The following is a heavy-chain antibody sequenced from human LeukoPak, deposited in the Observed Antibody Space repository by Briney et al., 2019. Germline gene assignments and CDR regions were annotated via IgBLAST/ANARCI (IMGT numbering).Heavy chain of an antibody. J-gene: IGHJ4*02. CDR2: IYYSGST. Sequence: PSETLSLTCTVSGGSISSGDYYWSWIRQPPGKGLEWIGYIYYSGSTYYNPSLKSRVTIPVDTSKNQFSLKLSSVTAADAAVYYCASSSGIAIDYWGQGTLVTVSS. CDR1: GGSISSGDYY. CDR3: ASSSGIAIDY. V-gene: IGHV4-30-4*01. D-gene: IGHD6-13*01.